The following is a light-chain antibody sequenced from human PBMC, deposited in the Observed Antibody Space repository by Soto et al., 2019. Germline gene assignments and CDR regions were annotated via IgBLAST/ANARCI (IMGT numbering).Light chain of an antibody. CDR3: QQYNRYRT. V-gene: IGKV1-5*01. CDR1: QSISSW. J-gene: IGKJ1*01. Sequence: DIQMTQSPSTLCASVGDRVTITCRASQSISSWLAWYQQKPGKAPKLLIYDASSLESGVPSRFSGSGSGTEFTLTISSLQPDDFPTYYCQQYNRYRTFGQGTKVEIK. CDR2: DAS.